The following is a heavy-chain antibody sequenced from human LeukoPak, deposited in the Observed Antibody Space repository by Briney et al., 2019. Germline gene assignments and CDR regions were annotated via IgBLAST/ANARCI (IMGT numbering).Heavy chain of an antibody. CDR2: INPNSGDT. D-gene: IGHD4-23*01. V-gene: IGHV1-2*02. J-gene: IGHJ4*02. Sequence: ASVKVSCKASGYTFTGYYMHWVRQAPGQGLEWMGWINPNSGDTNYAQKFQGRVTMTRDTSISTAYMELSRLRSDDTAVYYCARDTTVVLYYFDYWGQGTLVTVSS. CDR3: ARDTTVVLYYFDY. CDR1: GYTFTGYY.